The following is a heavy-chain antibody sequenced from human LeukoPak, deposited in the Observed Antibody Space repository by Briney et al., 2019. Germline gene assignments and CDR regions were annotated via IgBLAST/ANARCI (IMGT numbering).Heavy chain of an antibody. V-gene: IGHV1-2*02. D-gene: IGHD2-2*01. Sequence: ASVKVSCKASGYTFTGYYMHWVRQAPGQGLEWMGWINPNSGGTNYAQKFQGRVTMTRDTSISTAYVELSRLRSDDTAVYYCARRKCSTSCYHFDYWGQGTLVTVSS. CDR3: ARRKCSTSCYHFDY. J-gene: IGHJ4*02. CDR2: INPNSGGT. CDR1: GYTFTGYY.